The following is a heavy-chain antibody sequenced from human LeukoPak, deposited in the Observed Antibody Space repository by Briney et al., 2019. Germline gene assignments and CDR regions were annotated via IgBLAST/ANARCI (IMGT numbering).Heavy chain of an antibody. D-gene: IGHD3-9*01. Sequence: GGSLRPSCAASGFTFSSYSMNWVRQAPGKGLEWVSSISSSSSYIYYADSVKGRFTISRDNAKNSLYLQMNSLRAEDTAVYYCARVFRQTEYFDWLLLSNDAFDIWGQGTMVTVSS. V-gene: IGHV3-21*01. J-gene: IGHJ3*02. CDR1: GFTFSSYS. CDR2: ISSSSSYI. CDR3: ARVFRQTEYFDWLLLSNDAFDI.